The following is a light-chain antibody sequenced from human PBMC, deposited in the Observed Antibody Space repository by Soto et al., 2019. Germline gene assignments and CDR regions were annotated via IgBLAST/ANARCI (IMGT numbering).Light chain of an antibody. CDR1: QSVNSNY. CDR3: QQYDSSWT. V-gene: IGKV3-20*01. Sequence: EIVLTQSPGTLSLSPGERASLSCRASQSVNSNYLVWYQQKPGQAPRLLIYGASSRATGIPDRFSGSGSGTDFTLTISRLEPEDFAVYYCQQYDSSWTFGQGTKVDI. J-gene: IGKJ1*01. CDR2: GAS.